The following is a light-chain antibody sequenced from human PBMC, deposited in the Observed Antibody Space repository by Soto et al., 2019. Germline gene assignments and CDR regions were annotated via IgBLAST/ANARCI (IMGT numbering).Light chain of an antibody. CDR3: RNYPRWT. CDR2: GAS. CDR1: HSVSSSY. J-gene: IGKJ1*01. V-gene: IGKV3-20*01. Sequence: EIVLTQSPGTLSLSPGERATLSCRASHSVSSSYLSWYQQKAGQAPRLLIYGASSSAPGIPDRCSGSGYGTDFTSSLSRVEPADFDVYHRRNYPRWTFGQGTKVDIK.